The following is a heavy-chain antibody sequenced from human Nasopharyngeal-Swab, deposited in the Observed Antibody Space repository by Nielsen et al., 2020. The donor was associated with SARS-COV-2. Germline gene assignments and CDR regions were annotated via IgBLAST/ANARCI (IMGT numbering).Heavy chain of an antibody. CDR2: IRSKANSYAT. CDR3: TRGPHYYYYDMDV. V-gene: IGHV3-73*01. J-gene: IGHJ6*02. CDR1: GFTFSGSA. Sequence: GEYLILHCAASGFTFSGSAMHWVRQASGKGLEWVGRIRSKANSYATAYAASVKGRFTISRDDSKNTAYLQMNSLKTEDTAVYYCTRGPHYYYYDMDVWGQGTTVTVSS.